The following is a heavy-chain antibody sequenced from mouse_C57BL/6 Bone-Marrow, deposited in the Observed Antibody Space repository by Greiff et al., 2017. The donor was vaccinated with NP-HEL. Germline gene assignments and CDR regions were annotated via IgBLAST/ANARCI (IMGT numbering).Heavy chain of an antibody. CDR3: AREEGLRRGFDY. J-gene: IGHJ2*01. CDR1: GYTFTNYW. Sequence: QVQLKQSGAELVRPGTSVKMSCKASGYTFTNYWIGWAKQRPGHGLEWIGDIYPGGGYTNYNEKFKGKATLTADKSSSTAYMQFSSLTSEDSAIYYCAREEGLRRGFDYWGQGTTLTVSS. D-gene: IGHD2-4*01. CDR2: IYPGGGYT. V-gene: IGHV1-63*01.